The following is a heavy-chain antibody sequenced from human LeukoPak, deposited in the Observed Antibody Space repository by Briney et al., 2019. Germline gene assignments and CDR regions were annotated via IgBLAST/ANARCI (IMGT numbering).Heavy chain of an antibody. CDR3: AKERSYDFWSGYSNYYYYYGMDV. V-gene: IGHV3-30*18. J-gene: IGHJ6*02. Sequence: PGRSLRLSCAASGFTFSSYGMHWVRQAPGKGLEWVAVIPYDGSNKYYADSVKGRFTISRDNSKNTLYLQMNSLRAEDTAVYYCAKERSYDFWSGYSNYYYYYGMDVWGQGTTVAVSS. CDR2: IPYDGSNK. CDR1: GFTFSSYG. D-gene: IGHD3-3*01.